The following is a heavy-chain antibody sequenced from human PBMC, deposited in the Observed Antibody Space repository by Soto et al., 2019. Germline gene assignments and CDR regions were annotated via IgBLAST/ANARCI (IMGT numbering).Heavy chain of an antibody. D-gene: IGHD3-3*01. J-gene: IGHJ6*02. CDR1: GFTFSSYA. Sequence: GGSLRLSCAASGFTFSSYAMSWVRQAPGKGLEWVSAISGSGGSTYYADSVKGRFTISRDNSKNTLYLQMNSPRAEDTAVYYCAKMGYDFWSGYYPTGGFYYYYYGMDVWGQGTTVTVSS. CDR3: AKMGYDFWSGYYPTGGFYYYYYGMDV. V-gene: IGHV3-23*01. CDR2: ISGSGGST.